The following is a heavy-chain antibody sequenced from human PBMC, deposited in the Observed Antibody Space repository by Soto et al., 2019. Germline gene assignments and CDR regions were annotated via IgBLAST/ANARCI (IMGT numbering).Heavy chain of an antibody. CDR3: ARGGGFIVGDMVSFDP. CDR1: NGSFSDYS. Sequence: QVQLQQWGAGLVKPSETLSLTCGVYNGSFSDYSWNWIRQSPGKGLEWIGEINHRGTTNYNPSLRSRVTVSVDTSRNEFSLKLRSVTAADTAVYYCARGGGFIVGDMVSFDPWGQGTLVTASS. D-gene: IGHD2-21*02. CDR2: INHRGTT. J-gene: IGHJ5*02. V-gene: IGHV4-34*01.